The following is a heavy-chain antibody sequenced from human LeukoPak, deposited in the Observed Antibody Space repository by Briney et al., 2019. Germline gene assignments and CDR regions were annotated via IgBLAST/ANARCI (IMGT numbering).Heavy chain of an antibody. CDR3: ARERALWFGELVVGDY. D-gene: IGHD3-10*01. V-gene: IGHV3-NL1*01. CDR2: ITSGGAST. Sequence: GGSLRLSCAASGFTFNSYGMHWVRQAPGKGLEWLSAITSGGASTWNADSVEGRFTISRDNSKNTLYLQMNSLRAEDTAVYYCARERALWFGELVVGDYWGQGTPVTVSS. J-gene: IGHJ4*02. CDR1: GFTFNSYG.